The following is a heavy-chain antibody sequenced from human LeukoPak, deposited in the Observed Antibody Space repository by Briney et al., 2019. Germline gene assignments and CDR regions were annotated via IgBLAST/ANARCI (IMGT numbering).Heavy chain of an antibody. D-gene: IGHD3-22*01. Sequence: GASVKVSCKASGYNFNTYGISWVRQAPGQGLGGTGWISVYNGNTKYAQKVQERVSLTTDTSTSTAYMELRSLRSDDTAVYYCARQNYYDTSGYYSNDAFDIWGQGTMVTVSS. CDR1: GYNFNTYG. CDR3: ARQNYYDTSGYYSNDAFDI. V-gene: IGHV1-18*01. J-gene: IGHJ3*02. CDR2: ISVYNGNT.